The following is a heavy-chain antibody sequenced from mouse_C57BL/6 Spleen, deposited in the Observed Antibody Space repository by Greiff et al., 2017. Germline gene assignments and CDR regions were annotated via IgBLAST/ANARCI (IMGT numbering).Heavy chain of an antibody. V-gene: IGHV5-9*01. CDR1: GFTFSSYT. D-gene: IGHD2-3*01. CDR2: ISGGGGNT. CDR3: ARPFYDGYSPFAY. J-gene: IGHJ3*01. Sequence: EVKLMESGGGLVKPGGSLKLSCAASGFTFSSYTMSWVRQTPEKRLEWVATISGGGGNTYYPDSVKGRFTISRDNAKNTLYLQMSSLRSEDTALYYCARPFYDGYSPFAYWGQGTLVTVSA.